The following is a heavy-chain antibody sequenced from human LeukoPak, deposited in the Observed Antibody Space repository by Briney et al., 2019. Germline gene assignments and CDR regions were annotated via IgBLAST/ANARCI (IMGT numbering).Heavy chain of an antibody. CDR1: GFTFSSYA. D-gene: IGHD1-26*01. CDR3: TGSYTFFDY. Sequence: GGSLRLSCAASGFTFSSYAMSWVRQAPGKGLEWVSAISGSGGSTYYANSVKGRFTISRDNSKNTLYLQMNSLRAEDTAVYYCTGSYTFFDYWGQGTLVTVSS. CDR2: ISGSGGST. V-gene: IGHV3-23*01. J-gene: IGHJ4*02.